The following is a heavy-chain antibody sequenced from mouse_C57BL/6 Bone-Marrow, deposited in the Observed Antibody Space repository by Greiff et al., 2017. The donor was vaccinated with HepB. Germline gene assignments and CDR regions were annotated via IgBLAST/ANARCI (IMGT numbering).Heavy chain of an antibody. V-gene: IGHV2-2*01. CDR1: GFSLTSYG. Sequence: QVQLKESGPGLVQPSQCLSITCTVSGFSLTSYGVHWVRQSPGKGLEWLGVIWSGGSTDYNAAFISRPSISKDNSKSQVFFKMNSLQADDTAIYYCARGPFDYWGQGTTLTVSS. CDR3: ARGPFDY. J-gene: IGHJ2*01. CDR2: IWSGGST.